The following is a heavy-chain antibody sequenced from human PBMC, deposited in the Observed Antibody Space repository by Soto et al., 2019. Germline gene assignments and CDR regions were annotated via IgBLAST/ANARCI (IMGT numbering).Heavy chain of an antibody. J-gene: IGHJ4*02. V-gene: IGHV3-64D*08. Sequence: GGSLRLSCSASGFLFSSHTMYWVRQTPGQGLEYVSAIGPDGGGAYYIDSVRGRFTISRDNSKNTLSLQMSSLRTDDTAIYYCVNDLHKFDWCWGLGNLVTV. CDR2: IGPDGGGA. CDR3: VNDLHKFDWC. D-gene: IGHD3-9*01. CDR1: GFLFSSHT.